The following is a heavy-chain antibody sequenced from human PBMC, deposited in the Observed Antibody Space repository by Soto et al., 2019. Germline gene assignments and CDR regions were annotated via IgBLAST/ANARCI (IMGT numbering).Heavy chain of an antibody. D-gene: IGHD2-15*01. Sequence: ASVKVSCKASGYTFTGYYMHWVRQAPGQGLEWMGWINPNSGGTNYAQKFQGRVTMTRDTSISTAYMELSRLRSDDTAVYYCARRRSACSGGSCPGGMDVWSQGTTVTVSS. V-gene: IGHV1-2*02. CDR2: INPNSGGT. CDR3: ARRRSACSGGSCPGGMDV. CDR1: GYTFTGYY. J-gene: IGHJ6*02.